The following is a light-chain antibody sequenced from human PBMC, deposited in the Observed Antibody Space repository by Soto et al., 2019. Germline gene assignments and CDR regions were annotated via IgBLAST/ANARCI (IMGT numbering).Light chain of an antibody. V-gene: IGKV1-33*01. CDR2: DIS. Sequence: IQMTQFPSSLSASVGDRVTITCRASQDIRSDLGWYQQKPGKAPKLLIYDISTLEIGVPSRFSGSGSGTDFTFTITGLQPEDIATYYCQQYENLPYTFGQGTKLEI. J-gene: IGKJ2*01. CDR3: QQYENLPYT. CDR1: QDIRSD.